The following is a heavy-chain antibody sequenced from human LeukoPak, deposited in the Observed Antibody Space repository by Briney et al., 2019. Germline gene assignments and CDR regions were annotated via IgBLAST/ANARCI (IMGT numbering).Heavy chain of an antibody. CDR2: INPNSGGT. Sequence: ASVKVSCKASGYTFTGYYMHWVRQAPGQGLEWMGRINPNSGGTNYAQKFQGRVTMTRDTSISTAYMELSRPRSDDTAVYYCARVFEEVPLAPGGYWGQGTLVAVSS. CDR1: GYTFTGYY. CDR3: ARVFEEVPLAPGGY. V-gene: IGHV1-2*06. D-gene: IGHD1-1*01. J-gene: IGHJ4*02.